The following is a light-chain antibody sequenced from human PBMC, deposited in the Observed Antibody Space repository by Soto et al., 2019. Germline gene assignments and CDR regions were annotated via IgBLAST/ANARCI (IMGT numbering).Light chain of an antibody. Sequence: EIVMTQSPATLSVSPGESATLSCRASQSVSSNLAWYQQKPGQAPRLLIYGASTRATGIPARFSGSGSGTEFTLTISSLQSEDFALYYCQQYNNWPPLTFGGGTKVEIK. V-gene: IGKV3-15*01. CDR2: GAS. J-gene: IGKJ4*01. CDR1: QSVSSN. CDR3: QQYNNWPPLT.